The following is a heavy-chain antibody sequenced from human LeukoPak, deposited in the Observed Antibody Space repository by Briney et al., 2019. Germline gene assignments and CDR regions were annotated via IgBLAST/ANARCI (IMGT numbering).Heavy chain of an antibody. D-gene: IGHD3-22*01. V-gene: IGHV4-39*01. Sequence: SETLSLTCTVSGGSISSSSYYWVWLRQPPGKGLEWIGSFHYGGSTYYNPSLKRRVTISVDTSKNQFSLKLSSVTAADTAVYYCARPPHYYDSSGAFDIWGQGTMVTVSP. CDR2: FHYGGST. J-gene: IGHJ3*02. CDR1: GGSISSSSYY. CDR3: ARPPHYYDSSGAFDI.